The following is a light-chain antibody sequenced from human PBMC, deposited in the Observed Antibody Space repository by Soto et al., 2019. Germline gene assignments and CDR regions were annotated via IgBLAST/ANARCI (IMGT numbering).Light chain of an antibody. V-gene: IGLV2-11*01. J-gene: IGLJ1*01. CDR3: CSFAGNYIYV. Sequence: QSALTQPRSVSGSPGQSVTISCTGTSSDVGGYNYVSWYLQHPGKAPKVMIYDVSKRPSGVPDRFSGSKSGNTASLTISGLQSEDEADYYSCSFAGNYIYVFGTGTKVTVL. CDR1: SSDVGGYNY. CDR2: DVS.